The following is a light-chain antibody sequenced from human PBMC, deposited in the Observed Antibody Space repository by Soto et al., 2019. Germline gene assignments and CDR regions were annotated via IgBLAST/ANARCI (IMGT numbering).Light chain of an antibody. V-gene: IGKV3-11*01. J-gene: IGKJ2*01. CDR2: DAS. CDR1: QSVSSY. CDR3: QQRSNWPYT. Sequence: DIVLTQSPATLSLSPGERATLSCRASQSVSSYLAWYQQKPGQAPRLLIYDASNRATGIPARFSGSGSGTDFTITISSLEPEDFAVYYCQQRSNWPYTFGQGTKLEIK.